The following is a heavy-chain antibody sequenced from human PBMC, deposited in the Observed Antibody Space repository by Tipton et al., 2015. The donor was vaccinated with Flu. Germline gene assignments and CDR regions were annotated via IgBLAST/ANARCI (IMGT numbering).Heavy chain of an antibody. CDR2: IYTNANT. CDR1: GGSISRGSYY. Sequence: TLSLTCTVSGGSISRGSYYYNWIRQPAGEGLEWIGRIYTNANTNYKASLKSRVTISIDRSKNQFSLRLSSVTAADTAMYYCARSLSGVAAIPFYWGQGTLVTVSS. D-gene: IGHD2-15*01. V-gene: IGHV4-61*02. CDR3: ARSLSGVAAIPFY. J-gene: IGHJ4*02.